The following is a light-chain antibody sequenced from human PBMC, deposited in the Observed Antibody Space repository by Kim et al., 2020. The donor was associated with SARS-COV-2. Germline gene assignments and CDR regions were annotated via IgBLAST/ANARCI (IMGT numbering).Light chain of an antibody. CDR1: KLGDKY. CDR3: QAWDSSWVV. J-gene: IGLJ2*01. CDR2: QDS. V-gene: IGLV3-1*01. Sequence: SYELTQPPSVSVSPGQTASITCSGDKLGDKYACWYQQKPGQSPVLVIYQDSKRPSGIPERFSGSNSGNTATLTISGTQAMDEADYYCQAWDSSWVVFGGGTQLTVL.